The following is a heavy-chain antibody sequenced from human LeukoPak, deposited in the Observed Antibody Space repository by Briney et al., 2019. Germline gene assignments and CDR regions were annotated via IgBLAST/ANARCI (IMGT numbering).Heavy chain of an antibody. CDR1: GGSISSSSYY. CDR2: IYYSGST. CDR3: ARRGYYYGSGSHHDAFDI. Sequence: SETLSLTCTVSGGSISSSSYYWGWIRRPPGKGLEWIGSIYYSGSTYYNPSLKSRVTISVDTSKNQFSLKLSSVTAADTAVYYCARRGYYYGSGSHHDAFDIWGQGTMVTVSS. J-gene: IGHJ3*02. V-gene: IGHV4-39*01. D-gene: IGHD3-10*01.